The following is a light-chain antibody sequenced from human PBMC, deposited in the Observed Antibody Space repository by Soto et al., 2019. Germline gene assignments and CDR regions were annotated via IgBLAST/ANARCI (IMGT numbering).Light chain of an antibody. CDR1: SGDVGGYDY. Sequence: QSALTRPASVSGSPGQSIAISCTGTSGDVGGYDYVSWYQQHPDKAPKLMIYEVTKRPSWVSSSFSGSKSGNTASLTISGLQPEDEADYYCSSHTSGSTRVFGSGTKVTVL. CDR2: EVT. CDR3: SSHTSGSTRV. V-gene: IGLV2-14*01. J-gene: IGLJ1*01.